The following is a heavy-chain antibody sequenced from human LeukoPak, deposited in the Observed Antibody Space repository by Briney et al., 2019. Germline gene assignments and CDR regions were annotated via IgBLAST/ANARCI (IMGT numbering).Heavy chain of an antibody. CDR3: ASLSSSWPNYYYYMDV. CDR1: GGSFSGYY. CDR2: INHSGST. D-gene: IGHD6-13*01. Sequence: SETLSLTCAVYGGSFSGYYWSWIRQPPGKGLEWIGEINHSGSTYYNPSLKSRVTISVDTSKNQFSLKLSSVTAADTAVYYCASLSSSWPNYYYYMDVWGKGTTVTISS. J-gene: IGHJ6*03. V-gene: IGHV4-34*01.